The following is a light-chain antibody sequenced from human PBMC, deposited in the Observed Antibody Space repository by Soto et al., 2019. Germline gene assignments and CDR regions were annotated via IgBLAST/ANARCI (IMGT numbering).Light chain of an antibody. V-gene: IGLV1-47*01. J-gene: IGLJ3*02. CDR2: KDN. Sequence: QSVVTQPPSASGTPGQKVTISCSGSSSNIGSNFVYWYQQRPGTAPKLLIYKDNQRPSGVPDRFSVSKSGTSVSLAISGLRPEDEAEYYCSVWEDNVDGWVFGGGTKVTVL. CDR3: SVWEDNVDGWV. CDR1: SSNIGSNF.